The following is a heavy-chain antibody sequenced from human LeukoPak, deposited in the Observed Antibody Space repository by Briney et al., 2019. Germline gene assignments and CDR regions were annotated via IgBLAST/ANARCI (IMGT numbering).Heavy chain of an antibody. J-gene: IGHJ3*02. CDR1: GITFSSYE. CDR3: AKLPTVYGVADSFDM. V-gene: IGHV3-23*01. Sequence: PGGSLRLSCEASGITFSSYEMSRVREAPGKGLEWVSGLNENGMKTDYADSVKGRFIISRDNSRNTLYLQMSSLKVEETAVYYCAKLPTVYGVADSFDMWGQGTTVTVSS. CDR2: LNENGMKT. D-gene: IGHD2-8*01.